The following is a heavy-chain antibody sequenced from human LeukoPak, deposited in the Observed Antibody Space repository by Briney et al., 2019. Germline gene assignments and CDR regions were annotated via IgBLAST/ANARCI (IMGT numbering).Heavy chain of an antibody. V-gene: IGHV3-23*01. D-gene: IGHD7-27*01. Sequence: GGSLRLSCAASGFTFSSYAMSWVRQAPGKGLKWVSAISGSGGSTYYADSVKGRFTISRENAKNSLYLQMNSLEAGDTAVYYCARETADTESPGWYFDLWGRGTLVTVSS. CDR3: ARETADTESPGWYFDL. J-gene: IGHJ2*01. CDR2: ISGSGGST. CDR1: GFTFSSYA.